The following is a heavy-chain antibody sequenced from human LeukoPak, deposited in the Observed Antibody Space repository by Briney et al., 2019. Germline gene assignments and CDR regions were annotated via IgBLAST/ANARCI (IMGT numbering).Heavy chain of an antibody. V-gene: IGHV4-39*07. Sequence: SETLSLTCTVSGGSISSTSNYWGWIRQPPGKGLEWIGSIYYSGSTYYNPSLKSRVTISVDTSKNQFSLKLSSVTAADTAVYYCARDRRYCSGGSCYGTWGQGTLVTVSS. CDR1: GGSISSTSNY. CDR3: ARDRRYCSGGSCYGT. CDR2: IYYSGST. J-gene: IGHJ5*02. D-gene: IGHD2-15*01.